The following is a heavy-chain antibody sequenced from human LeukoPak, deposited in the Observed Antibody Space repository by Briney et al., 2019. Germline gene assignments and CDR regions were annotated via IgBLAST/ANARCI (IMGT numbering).Heavy chain of an antibody. D-gene: IGHD3-10*01. Sequence: ASVKVSCKTSGYTFTGYYIHWVRQAPGQGLEWMGWINPNSGGTGYAQKFQGRVTMTRDTSISTAYMEMSGLRSDDTAVYYCTRVKVAGGSEGFGPWGQGTLLTVSS. CDR3: TRVKVAGGSEGFGP. CDR1: GYTFTGYY. J-gene: IGHJ5*02. V-gene: IGHV1-2*02. CDR2: INPNSGGT.